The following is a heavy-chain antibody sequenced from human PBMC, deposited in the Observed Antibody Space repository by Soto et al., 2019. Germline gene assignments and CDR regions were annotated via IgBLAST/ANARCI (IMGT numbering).Heavy chain of an antibody. V-gene: IGHV4-59*01. CDR1: GGSISSYY. D-gene: IGHD2-2*01. CDR3: AREAGYCSSTSCYSYFDY. J-gene: IGHJ4*02. CDR2: IYYSGST. Sequence: SETLSLTCTVSGGSISSYYWSWIRQPPGKGLEWIGYIYYSGSTNYNPSLKSRVTISVDTSKNQFSLKLSSVTAADTAVYYCAREAGYCSSTSCYSYFDYWGQGTLVTVSS.